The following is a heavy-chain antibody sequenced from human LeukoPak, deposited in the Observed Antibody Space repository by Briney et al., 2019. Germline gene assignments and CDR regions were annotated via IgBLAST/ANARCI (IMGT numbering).Heavy chain of an antibody. CDR1: GFTFSSYG. CDR2: ISYDGSNK. D-gene: IGHD1-26*01. CDR3: AKRMSGSYYPEY. V-gene: IGHV3-30*18. Sequence: PGRSLRLSCAASGFTFSSYGMHWVRQAPGKGLQWVAVISYDGSNKYYADSVKGRFTISRDNSENTLYLQMNSLTAEAPAVYYCAKRMSGSYYPEYWGQGTLVTVSS. J-gene: IGHJ4*02.